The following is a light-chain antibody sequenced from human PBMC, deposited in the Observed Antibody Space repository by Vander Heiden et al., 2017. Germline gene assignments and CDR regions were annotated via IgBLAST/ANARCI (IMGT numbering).Light chain of an antibody. Sequence: DIVMTPSPASLALSLGERATINCKSSQSVLYSSNNKNYLAWYQQKPGQPPKLLIYWASTRESGVPDRFSGSGSGTDFTLTISSLQAEDVAVYYCQQYYSPPYTFGQGTKLEIK. J-gene: IGKJ2*01. CDR3: QQYYSPPYT. CDR1: QSVLYSSNNKNY. V-gene: IGKV4-1*01. CDR2: WAS.